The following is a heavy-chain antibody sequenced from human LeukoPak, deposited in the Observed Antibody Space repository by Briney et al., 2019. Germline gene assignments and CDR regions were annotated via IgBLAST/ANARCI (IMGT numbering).Heavy chain of an antibody. CDR2: ISSDGCST. CDR1: GLDFTTYW. V-gene: IGHV3-74*01. CDR3: ARGANNGYYTT. D-gene: IGHD3-3*01. J-gene: IGHJ5*02. Sequence: HPGGSLRLSCAASGLDFTTYWMHWVRQAPGKGLVWVSRISSDGCSTSYADSVKGRFTISRDNAKNTLYLQMNSLRAEDTAVYYCARGANNGYYTTWGQGTLVTVSS.